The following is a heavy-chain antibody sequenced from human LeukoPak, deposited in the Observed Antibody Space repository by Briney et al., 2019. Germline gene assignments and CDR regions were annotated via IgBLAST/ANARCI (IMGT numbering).Heavy chain of an antibody. J-gene: IGHJ4*02. CDR2: INPSGGST. CDR1: GYTFTSYY. V-gene: IGHV1-46*03. D-gene: IGHD1-26*01. Sequence: GASVKVSCKASGYTFTSYYMHWVRQAPGQGLEWMGIINPSGGSTSYAQNFQGRVTMTRDTSTSTGYMELSSLRSEDTAVYYCARDLVGAQSRDYWGQGTLVTVSS. CDR3: ARDLVGAQSRDY.